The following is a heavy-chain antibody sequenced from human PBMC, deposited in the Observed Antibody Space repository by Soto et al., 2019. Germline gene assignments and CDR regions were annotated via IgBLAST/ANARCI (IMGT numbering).Heavy chain of an antibody. CDR1: GFTFSPYG. CDR2: MSYDGTKQ. D-gene: IGHD6-13*01. V-gene: IGHV3-30*18. CDR3: AKEYGSSCIGH. Sequence: PGGYLRHSYAASGFTFSPYGMLGVRQAPGKGLEWVAAMSYDGTKQYYVDSVKGRFTISRDNSRNTLFLQLNSLRDEDTAVYYCAKEYGSSCIGHWGQGTPVTVS. J-gene: IGHJ4*02.